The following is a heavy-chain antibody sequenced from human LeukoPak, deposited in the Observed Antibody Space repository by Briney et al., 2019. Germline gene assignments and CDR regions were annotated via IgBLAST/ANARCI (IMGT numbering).Heavy chain of an antibody. CDR2: INHSGST. Sequence: PSETLSLTCAVYGGSFNGYYWSWIRQPPGKGLEWVGEINHSGSTNYNPSLKSRVTISVDTSKNQFSLKLSSVTAADTAVYYCTRGTWAARFQPWGQGTLVTVSS. CDR1: GGSFNGYY. D-gene: IGHD5-18*01. CDR3: TRGTWAARFQP. J-gene: IGHJ5*02. V-gene: IGHV4-34*01.